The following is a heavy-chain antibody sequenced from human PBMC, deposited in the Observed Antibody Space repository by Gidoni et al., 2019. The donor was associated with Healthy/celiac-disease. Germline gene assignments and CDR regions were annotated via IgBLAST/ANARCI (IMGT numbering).Heavy chain of an antibody. CDR2: IWYDGSNK. D-gene: IGHD3-10*01. CDR3: ARDPHYYGSGMSCDY. CDR1: GFTFRSSG. J-gene: IGHJ4*02. Sequence: QVQLVESGGGVVQPGRSLSLSCAASGFTFRSSGMHWVRQAPGKGLGWVAVIWYDGSNKYYADSVKGRFTISRDNSKNTLYLQMNSLRAEDTAVYYCARDPHYYGSGMSCDYWGQGTLVTVSS. V-gene: IGHV3-33*01.